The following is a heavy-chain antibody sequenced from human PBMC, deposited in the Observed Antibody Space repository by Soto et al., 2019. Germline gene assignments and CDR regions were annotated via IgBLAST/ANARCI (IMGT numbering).Heavy chain of an antibody. V-gene: IGHV3-30-3*01. Sequence: GGSLRLSCAASGFTFSSYAMHWVRQAPGKGLEWVAVISYDGSNKYYADSVKGRFTISRDNSKNTLYLQMNSLRAEDTAVYYCASPYSYGSYYYYYYCMDVWGQGTTVTVSS. CDR1: GFTFSSYA. J-gene: IGHJ6*02. D-gene: IGHD5-18*01. CDR2: ISYDGSNK. CDR3: ASPYSYGSYYYYYYCMDV.